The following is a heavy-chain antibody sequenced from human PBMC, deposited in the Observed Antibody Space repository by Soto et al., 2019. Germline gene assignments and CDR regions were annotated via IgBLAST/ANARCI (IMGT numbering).Heavy chain of an antibody. CDR2: IIPVFDKA. J-gene: IGHJ3*01. V-gene: IGHV1-69*01. CDR1: GGPFGNSA. Sequence: QVQLVQSGADVKKPGSSVRVSCKTSGGPFGNSAISWVRQAPAQRLEWIGEIIPVFDKAIYAQNFQGRLTITADDSTATVFMQLSSLRSEDTAVYFCARLRRDWGDAFDLWGQGTLVTVSS. CDR3: ARLRRDWGDAFDL. D-gene: IGHD3-16*01.